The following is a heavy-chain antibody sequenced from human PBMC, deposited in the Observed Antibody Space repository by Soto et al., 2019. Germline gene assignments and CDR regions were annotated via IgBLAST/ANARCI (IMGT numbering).Heavy chain of an antibody. CDR3: ARRFCSGGVCLGIGFDY. D-gene: IGHD2-8*02. CDR1: GSIFTPFD. J-gene: IGHJ4*02. CDR2: FGRVGDT. V-gene: IGHV3-13*01. Sequence: GPLRLSCAASGSIFTPFDMHWVRKATGEGLEWVAGFGRVGDTYYSDSVKGRFTISRDDAKSSLSLQMNNLRVGDTAVYYCARRFCSGGVCLGIGFDYWGQGTLVTVS.